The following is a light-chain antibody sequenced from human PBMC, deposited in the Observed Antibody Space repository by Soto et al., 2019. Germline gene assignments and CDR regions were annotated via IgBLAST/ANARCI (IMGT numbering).Light chain of an antibody. V-gene: IGKV3-15*01. Sequence: EVVMTQSPASQSVSPGERATLCCRASQSVTTNLAWYQQKPGQAPRLLIYGTSNRAAGVPARYSGSRSGTDFTLTISSLQSEDFAVYYCQQYNKWPSTFGQGTKVDI. CDR2: GTS. J-gene: IGKJ1*01. CDR3: QQYNKWPST. CDR1: QSVTTN.